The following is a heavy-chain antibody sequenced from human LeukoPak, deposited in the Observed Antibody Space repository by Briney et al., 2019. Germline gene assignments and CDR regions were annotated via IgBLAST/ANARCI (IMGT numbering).Heavy chain of an antibody. D-gene: IGHD3-9*01. CDR1: GFTFGDYA. CDR2: IRSKAYGGTT. Sequence: PGGSLRLSCTASGFTFGDYAMSWVRQAPGKGLERVGFIRSKAYGGTTEYAASVKGRFTISRDDSKSIAYLQMNSLKTEDTAVYYCTRDFDILTFDYWGQGTLVTVSS. J-gene: IGHJ4*02. CDR3: TRDFDILTFDY. V-gene: IGHV3-49*04.